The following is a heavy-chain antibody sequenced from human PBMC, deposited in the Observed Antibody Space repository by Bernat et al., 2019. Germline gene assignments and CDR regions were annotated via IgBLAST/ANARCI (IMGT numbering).Heavy chain of an antibody. V-gene: IGHV4-31*03. D-gene: IGHD3-10*01. CDR3: AGSGGLHYYGSGGYLQKPPIPFDY. J-gene: IGHJ4*02. CDR2: IYYSGST. CDR1: GGSISSGGYY. Sequence: QVQLQESGPGLVKPSQTLSLTCTVSGGSISSGGYYWSWIRQHPGKGLEWIGYIYYSGSTYYNPSLKSRVTISVDTSKNQFSLKLSSVTAADTAVYYCAGSGGLHYYGSGGYLQKPPIPFDYWGQGTLVTVSS.